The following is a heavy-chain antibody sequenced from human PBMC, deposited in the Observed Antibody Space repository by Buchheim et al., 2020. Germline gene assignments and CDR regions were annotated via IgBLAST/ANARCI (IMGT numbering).Heavy chain of an antibody. CDR3: AKVKDFWSGSYNYYFDY. CDR2: ISGSGGST. CDR1: GFTFSSYA. D-gene: IGHD3-3*01. J-gene: IGHJ4*02. V-gene: IGHV3-23*01. Sequence: EVQLLESGGGLVQPGGSLRLSCAASGFTFSSYAMSWVRQAPGKGLEWVSAISGSGGSTYYADSVKGRFIISRDNSKNTLYLQMNSLRAEDTAVYYCAKVKDFWSGSYNYYFDYWGQGTL.